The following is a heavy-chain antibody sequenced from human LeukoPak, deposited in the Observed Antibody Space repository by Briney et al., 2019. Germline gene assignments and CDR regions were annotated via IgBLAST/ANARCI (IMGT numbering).Heavy chain of an antibody. CDR1: GGSISSSSYY. J-gene: IGHJ6*02. Sequence: SETLSLTCTVSGGSISSSSYYWGWIRQPPGKGLEWIGSIYYSGSTYYNPSLKSRVTISVDTSKNQFSLRLTSVTASDTAVYYCVRIFGYYQESMDVWGPGITVTVSS. D-gene: IGHD3-3*01. V-gene: IGHV4-39*07. CDR3: VRIFGYYQESMDV. CDR2: IYYSGST.